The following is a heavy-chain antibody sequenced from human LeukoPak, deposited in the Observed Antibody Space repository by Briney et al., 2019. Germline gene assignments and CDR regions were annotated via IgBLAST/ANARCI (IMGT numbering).Heavy chain of an antibody. V-gene: IGHV3-30*03. Sequence: GGSLRLSCAASGFIFSNYGMNWVRQAPGKGLEWVAVISYDGNNKYFADSVKGRFTISRDNSKNTLYLQVNSLRTEDTAMYYCARGSGTRVAPYYFDHWGQGTLVTVSS. D-gene: IGHD1-1*01. CDR3: ARGSGTRVAPYYFDH. J-gene: IGHJ4*02. CDR2: ISYDGNNK. CDR1: GFIFSNYG.